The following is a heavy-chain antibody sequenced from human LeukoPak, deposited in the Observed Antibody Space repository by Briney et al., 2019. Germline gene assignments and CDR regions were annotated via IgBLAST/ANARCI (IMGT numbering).Heavy chain of an antibody. CDR2: INTNTGSP. J-gene: IGHJ4*02. V-gene: IGHV7-4-1*02. CDR1: GYTFTSYA. D-gene: IGHD6-19*01. CDR3: ARESEQWLMDFDY. Sequence: ASVKVSCKASGYTFTSYAMNWVRQAPGQGLEWMGWINTNTGSPTYAQGFSGRFVFSLDTSVSTAYLQISSLKAEDTAVYYCARESEQWLMDFDYWGQGTLVTVSS.